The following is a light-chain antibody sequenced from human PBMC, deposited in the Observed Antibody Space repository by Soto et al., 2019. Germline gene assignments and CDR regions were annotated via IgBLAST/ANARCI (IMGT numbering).Light chain of an antibody. Sequence: EIVMTQSPATLSVSPGERATLSCRASQSVSSNLAWYQQKPGQPPRLLIYGASTRPTGIPARFSGSGSGTEFTLTISSLQSEDFADYYCQQYNNWPRTFGQGTKVEIK. CDR2: GAS. CDR3: QQYNNWPRT. CDR1: QSVSSN. J-gene: IGKJ1*01. V-gene: IGKV3-15*01.